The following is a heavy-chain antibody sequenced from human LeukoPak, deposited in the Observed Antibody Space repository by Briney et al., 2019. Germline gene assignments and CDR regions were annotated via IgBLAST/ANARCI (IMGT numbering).Heavy chain of an antibody. CDR3: ARGWLRMPYYFDY. CDR1: GGSISSYY. CDR2: IYYSGST. V-gene: IGHV4-59*01. J-gene: IGHJ4*02. Sequence: PSGTLSLTCTVSGGSISSYYWSWIRQPPGKGLEWIGYIYYSGSTNYNPSLKSRVTISVDTSKNQFSLKLSSVTAADTAVYYCARGWLRMPYYFDYWGQGTLVTVSS. D-gene: IGHD5-12*01.